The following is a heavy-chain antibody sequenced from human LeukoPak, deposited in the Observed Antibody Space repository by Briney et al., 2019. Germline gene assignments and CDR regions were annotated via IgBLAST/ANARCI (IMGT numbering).Heavy chain of an antibody. D-gene: IGHD6-19*01. CDR3: ARGGFSSGWYLNWFDP. V-gene: IGHV1-46*01. Sequence: ASVKVSCKASGYTFTSYYMHWVRQAPGQGHEWMGIINPSGGSTSYAQKFQGRVTMTRDMSTSTVYMELSSLRSEDTAVYYCARGGFSSGWYLNWFDPWGQGTLVTVSS. CDR1: GYTFTSYY. CDR2: INPSGGST. J-gene: IGHJ5*02.